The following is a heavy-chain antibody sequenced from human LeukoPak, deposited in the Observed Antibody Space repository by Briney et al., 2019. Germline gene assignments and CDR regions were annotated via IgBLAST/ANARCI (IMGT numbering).Heavy chain of an antibody. CDR1: GFTFSSYG. D-gene: IGHD1-7*01. CDR2: ISYDGSNK. CDR3: ARVEPGTRSVDAFDI. J-gene: IGHJ3*02. V-gene: IGHV3-30*03. Sequence: PGGSLRLSCAASGFTFSSYGMHWVRQAPGKGLEWVAVISYDGSNKYYADSVKGRFTISRDNSKNTLYLQMNSLRAEDTAVYYCARVEPGTRSVDAFDIWGQGTMVTVPS.